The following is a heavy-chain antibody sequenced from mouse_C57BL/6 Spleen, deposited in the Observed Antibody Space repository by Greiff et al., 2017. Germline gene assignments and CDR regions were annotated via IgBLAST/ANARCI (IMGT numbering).Heavy chain of an antibody. D-gene: IGHD1-1*01. Sequence: EVQLQQSGPELVKPGASVKISCKASGYTFTDYYMNWVKQSHGKSLEWIGDINPNNGGTSYNQKFKGKATLTVDTSSSTAYMELRSLTSEDSAVYYGAVTTVVATNAMDYWGQGTSVTVSS. V-gene: IGHV1-26*01. CDR1: GYTFTDYY. CDR3: AVTTVVATNAMDY. CDR2: INPNNGGT. J-gene: IGHJ4*01.